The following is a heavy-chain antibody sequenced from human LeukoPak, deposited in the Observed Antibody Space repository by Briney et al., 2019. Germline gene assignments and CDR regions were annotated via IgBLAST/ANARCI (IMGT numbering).Heavy chain of an antibody. CDR1: GVTFTNCG. CDR2: IGVDGTT. J-gene: IGHJ6*02. D-gene: IGHD3-10*01. Sequence: SVRSLRLSCATSGVTFTNCGMSCGPQAPRKGLQWLSGIGVDGTTYYTDPVKGGFSLSRDNSENTLYLQMNSLRAEDTAVYYCAKGPYGLGIYYGMDVWGQGTTVTV. V-gene: IGHV3-23*01. CDR3: AKGPYGLGIYYGMDV.